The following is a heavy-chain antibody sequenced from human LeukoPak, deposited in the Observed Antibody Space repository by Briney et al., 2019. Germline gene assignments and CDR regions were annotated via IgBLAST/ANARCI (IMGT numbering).Heavy chain of an antibody. CDR2: INHSGST. V-gene: IGHV4-34*01. CDR3: ARGLSGYDFDY. D-gene: IGHD5-12*01. CDR1: GGSFSGYY. J-gene: IGHJ4*02. Sequence: SETLSLTCAVYGGSFSGYYWSWIRQPPGKGLEWIGEINHSGSTNYNPSLKSRVTISVDTSKNQFSLKLSSVTAADTAVYYCARGLSGYDFDYWAREPWSPSPQ.